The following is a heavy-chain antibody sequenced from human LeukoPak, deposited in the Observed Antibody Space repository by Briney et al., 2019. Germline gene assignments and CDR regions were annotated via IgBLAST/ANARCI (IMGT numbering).Heavy chain of an antibody. CDR1: GGSISDYY. CDR2: IYRSGT. V-gene: IGHV4-59*01. CDR3: ARDSSIWYRGAFDY. D-gene: IGHD6-13*01. J-gene: IGHJ4*02. Sequence: SETLSLTCTVSGGSISDYYWSWIRQPPGKGPEWMGYIYRSGTKYNPSLKSRVTISVDTSKNQFSLRLSSVTAADTAVYFCARDSSIWYRGAFDYCGQGTLVTVSS.